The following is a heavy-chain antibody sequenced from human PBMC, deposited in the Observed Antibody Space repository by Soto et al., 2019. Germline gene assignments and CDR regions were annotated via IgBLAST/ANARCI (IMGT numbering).Heavy chain of an antibody. Sequence: SVKVSCKASGGTFSSYAISWVRQAPGQGLEWMGGIIPIFGTANYAQKFQGRVTITADESTSTAYMELSSLRSEDTAVYYCARDASMGLGSYFDYWGQGTLVTVYS. J-gene: IGHJ4*02. CDR2: IIPIFGTA. V-gene: IGHV1-69*13. CDR1: GGTFSSYA. CDR3: ARDASMGLGSYFDY. D-gene: IGHD7-27*01.